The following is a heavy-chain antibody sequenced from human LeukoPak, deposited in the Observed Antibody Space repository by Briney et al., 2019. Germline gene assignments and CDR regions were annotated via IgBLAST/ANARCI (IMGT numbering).Heavy chain of an antibody. Sequence: PGGSLRLSCAASGFTFSSYGMHWVRQAPGKGLEWVAFIRYDGSNKYYADSVKGRFTISRDNSKNTLYLQMNSLRAEDTAVYYCAKVAIDGDYYYFDYWGQGTLVTVSS. V-gene: IGHV3-30*02. J-gene: IGHJ4*02. CDR2: IRYDGSNK. CDR3: AKVAIDGDYYYFDY. D-gene: IGHD4-17*01. CDR1: GFTFSSYG.